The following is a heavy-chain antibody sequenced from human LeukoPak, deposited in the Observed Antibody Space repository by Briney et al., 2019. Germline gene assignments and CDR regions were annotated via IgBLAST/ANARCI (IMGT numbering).Heavy chain of an antibody. CDR3: ARVLWFGEFDDAFDI. CDR2: ISSSGSTI. Sequence: GGSLRLSCAASGFTFSDYYMSWIRQAPGKGLEWVSYISSSGSTIHYADSVKGRFTISRDNAKNSLYLQMNSLRAEDTAVYYCARVLWFGEFDDAFDIWGQGTMVTVPS. CDR1: GFTFSDYY. V-gene: IGHV3-11*04. D-gene: IGHD3-10*01. J-gene: IGHJ3*02.